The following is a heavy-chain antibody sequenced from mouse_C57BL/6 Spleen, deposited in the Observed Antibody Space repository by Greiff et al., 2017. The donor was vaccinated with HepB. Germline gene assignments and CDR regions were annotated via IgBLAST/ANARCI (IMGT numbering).Heavy chain of an antibody. V-gene: IGHV1-42*01. CDR1: GYSFTGYY. CDR2: INPSTGGT. J-gene: IGHJ1*03. CDR3: ARGSHWYFDV. Sequence: EVQVVESGPELVKPGASVKISCKASGYSFTGYYMNWVKQSPEKSLEWIGEINPSTGGTTYNQKFKAKATLTVDKSSSTAYMQLKSLTSEDSAVYYCARGSHWYFDVWGTGTTVTVSS.